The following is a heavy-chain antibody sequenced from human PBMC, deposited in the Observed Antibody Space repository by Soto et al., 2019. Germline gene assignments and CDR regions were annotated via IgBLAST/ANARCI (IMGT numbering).Heavy chain of an antibody. CDR2: ISSSSSYI. CDR1: GFTFSSYS. CDR3: ARGRGAYYYDSSGILDY. D-gene: IGHD3-22*01. V-gene: IGHV3-21*01. Sequence: EVQLVESGGGLVKPGGSLRLSCAASGFTFSSYSMNWVRQAPGKGLEWVSSISSSSSYIYYADSVKGRFTISRDNAKNSLYLQMNSLRAEDTAVYYCARGRGAYYYDSSGILDYWGQGTLVTVSS. J-gene: IGHJ4*02.